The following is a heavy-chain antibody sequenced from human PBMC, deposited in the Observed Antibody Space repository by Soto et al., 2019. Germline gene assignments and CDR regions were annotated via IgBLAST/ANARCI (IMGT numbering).Heavy chain of an antibody. CDR3: ATRDPGTSVDY. V-gene: IGHV4-4*02. Sequence: QVQLQESGPGLVKPSGTLSLTCAVSGCSFTSNNWWTWVRQPPGQGLEWIGEIYRTGSTNHHPPLKLRVTISLDKAENQFSLKVTSLTDADTAVYYCATRDPGTSVDYWGQGTLVTVSS. J-gene: IGHJ4*02. D-gene: IGHD1-7*01. CDR2: IYRTGST. CDR1: GCSFTSNNW.